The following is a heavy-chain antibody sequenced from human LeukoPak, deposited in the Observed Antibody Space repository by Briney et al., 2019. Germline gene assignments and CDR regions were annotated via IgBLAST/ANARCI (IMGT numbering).Heavy chain of an antibody. CDR2: FDPEDGET. Sequence: ASVKASCKVSGYTLTELSMHWVRQAPGKGLEWMGGFDPEDGETIYAQKFQGRVTMTEDTSTDTAYMELGSLRSEDTAVYYCATDIAFCGGDCYQAGWGQGTLVTVSS. CDR1: GYTLTELS. D-gene: IGHD2-21*02. J-gene: IGHJ4*02. CDR3: ATDIAFCGGDCYQAG. V-gene: IGHV1-24*01.